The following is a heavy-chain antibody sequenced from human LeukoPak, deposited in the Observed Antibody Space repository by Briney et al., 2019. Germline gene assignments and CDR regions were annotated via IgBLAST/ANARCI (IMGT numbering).Heavy chain of an antibody. CDR2: ISYDGSNK. V-gene: IGHV3-30*18. CDR3: AKDLANYYPTNVNDY. Sequence: GGSLRLSCAASGFTFSSYGMHWVRQAPGKGLEWVAVISYDGSNKYYADSVKGRFTISRDNSKNTVYLQMNSLRAEDTAVYYCAKDLANYYPTNVNDYWGQGTLVTVSS. D-gene: IGHD3-22*01. J-gene: IGHJ4*02. CDR1: GFTFSSYG.